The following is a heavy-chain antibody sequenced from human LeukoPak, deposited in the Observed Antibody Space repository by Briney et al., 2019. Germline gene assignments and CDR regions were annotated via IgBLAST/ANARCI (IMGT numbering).Heavy chain of an antibody. CDR3: ARFVYYGGANY. D-gene: IGHD4-23*01. Sequence: SETLSLTCTVSGGSISGSSYYWGWIRQPPGKGLEWIGSIYYSGSTYYNPSLKSRVTISVDTSKNQFSLKLSSVTAADTAVYYCARFVYYGGANYWGQGTLVTVSS. CDR2: IYYSGST. CDR1: GGSISGSSYY. V-gene: IGHV4-39*01. J-gene: IGHJ4*02.